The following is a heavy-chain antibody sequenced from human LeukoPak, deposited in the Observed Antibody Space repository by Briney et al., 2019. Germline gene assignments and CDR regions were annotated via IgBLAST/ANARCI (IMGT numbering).Heavy chain of an antibody. V-gene: IGHV1-2*02. D-gene: IGHD2-15*01. CDR1: GYTFTSYA. J-gene: IGHJ3*02. CDR3: ARRGGILAFDI. CDR2: INPNSGGT. Sequence: GASVKVSCKASGYTFTSYAISWVRQAPGQGLEWMGWINPNSGGTNYAQKFQGRVTMTRDTSISTAYMELSRLRSDDTAVYYCARRGGILAFDIWGQGTMVTVSS.